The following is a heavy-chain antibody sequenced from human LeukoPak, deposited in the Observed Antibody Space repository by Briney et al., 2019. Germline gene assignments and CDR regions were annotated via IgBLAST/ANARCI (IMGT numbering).Heavy chain of an antibody. Sequence: GASVKVSCKTSGYTFPAYYLHWVRQAPGQGFEWMGWINPHSGDTNYAQKFRGRVTMTRDTSVTTAYMEMSRLIPDDTAVYYCVRVPMIVVADGMDVWGQGATVTVSS. D-gene: IGHD3-22*01. CDR1: GYTFPAYY. CDR2: INPHSGDT. V-gene: IGHV1-2*02. CDR3: VRVPMIVVADGMDV. J-gene: IGHJ6*02.